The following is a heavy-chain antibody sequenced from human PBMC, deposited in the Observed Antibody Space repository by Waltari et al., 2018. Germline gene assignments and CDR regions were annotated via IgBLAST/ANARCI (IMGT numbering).Heavy chain of an antibody. Sequence: VQLQESGPGLVQPSQTLSLICSVSGDSIKRRDYYWTWIRQPAGKGLEWIGYIYSDGITNYNPSLIGRLTMALDTSKTQFSLKLSFMTAADTAVYYCARGELGLRRFDYWGRGALVTVSS. D-gene: IGHD7-27*01. CDR3: ARGELGLRRFDY. CDR1: GDSIKRRDYY. V-gene: IGHV4-61*09. J-gene: IGHJ4*02. CDR2: IYSDGIT.